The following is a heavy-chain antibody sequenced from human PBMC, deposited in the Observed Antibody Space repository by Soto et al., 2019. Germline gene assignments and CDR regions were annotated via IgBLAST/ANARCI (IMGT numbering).Heavy chain of an antibody. CDR1: VFSFSCYT. V-gene: IGHV3-23*01. CDR3: AKDLRTGAATTYFDY. CDR2: ISSSGGNT. Sequence: WGALLIPWVTPVFSFSCYTMNRVRQAPGKGLERVSGISSSGGNTYYSDSVKGRFTISIDNSEDTLFLQMNRLGAEDTALYFCAKDLRTGAATTYFDYWGQGNLVTVSS. D-gene: IGHD6-25*01. J-gene: IGHJ4*02.